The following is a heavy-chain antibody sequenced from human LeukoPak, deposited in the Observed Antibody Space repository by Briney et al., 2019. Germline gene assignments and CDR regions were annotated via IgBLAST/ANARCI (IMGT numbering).Heavy chain of an antibody. J-gene: IGHJ4*02. Sequence: ASVKVSCKASGGTFSSYAISWVRQAPGQGLEWMGGIIPIFGTANYAQKFQGRVTITADESTSTAYMELSRLRSDDTAVYYCATNPTYYYDSSGYFELDYWGQGTLVTVSS. D-gene: IGHD3-22*01. V-gene: IGHV1-69*13. CDR3: ATNPTYYYDSSGYFELDY. CDR2: IIPIFGTA. CDR1: GGTFSSYA.